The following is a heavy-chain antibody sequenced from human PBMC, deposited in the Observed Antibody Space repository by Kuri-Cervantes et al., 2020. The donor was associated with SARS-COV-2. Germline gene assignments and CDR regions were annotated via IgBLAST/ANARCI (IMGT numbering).Heavy chain of an antibody. CDR3: ARHIRSVGHITSIYYFDY. V-gene: IGHV4-39*01. CDR1: GGSISSSSYY. Sequence: SETLSLTCTVSGGSISSSSYYWGWIRQPPGKGLEWIGSIYYSGSTYYNPSLKSRVTISVDTSKNQFSLKLSSVTAADTAVYYCARHIRSVGHITSIYYFDYWGQGTLVTVSS. D-gene: IGHD2-21*01. J-gene: IGHJ4*02. CDR2: IYYSGST.